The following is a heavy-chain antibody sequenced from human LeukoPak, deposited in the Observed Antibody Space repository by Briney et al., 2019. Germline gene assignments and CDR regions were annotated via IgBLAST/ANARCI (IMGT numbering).Heavy chain of an antibody. Sequence: SETLSLTCTVSGGSISSSSYYWGWIRQPPGKGLEWIGSIYYSGSTYYTPSLKSRVTISVDTSKNQFSLKLSSVTAADTAVYYCARTEPSDLPVAGGGWFDPWGQGTLVTVSS. CDR2: IYYSGST. V-gene: IGHV4-39*01. D-gene: IGHD6-19*01. J-gene: IGHJ5*02. CDR3: ARTEPSDLPVAGGGWFDP. CDR1: GGSISSSSYY.